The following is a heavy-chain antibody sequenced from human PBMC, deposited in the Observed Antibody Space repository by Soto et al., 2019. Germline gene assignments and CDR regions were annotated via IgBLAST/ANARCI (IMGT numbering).Heavy chain of an antibody. CDR1: GGSFSGYY. CDR3: ARGTTTGDAFDI. CDR2: INHSGST. D-gene: IGHD4-17*01. J-gene: IGHJ3*02. Sequence: SETLSLTCAVYGGSFSGYYWTWIRQPPGTGLEWIGEINHSGSTNYNPSLKSRVTISVDTSKNQFSLKLSSVTAADTAVYYCARGTTTGDAFDIWGQGTMVTVSS. V-gene: IGHV4-34*01.